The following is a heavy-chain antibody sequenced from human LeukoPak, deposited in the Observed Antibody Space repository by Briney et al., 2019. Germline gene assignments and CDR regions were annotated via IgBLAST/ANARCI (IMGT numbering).Heavy chain of an antibody. CDR3: ASDADWFESIQYYFDN. Sequence: PGGSLRPSCAASGFAFSNFAMHWVRQAPGKGLEWVALISYDGNRQFYADSVKGRFTISRDNSKNTLFLQMNSLRAEDTAVYFCASDADWFESIQYYFDNWGQGTLVTVSS. CDR1: GFAFSNFA. J-gene: IGHJ4*02. D-gene: IGHD3-10*01. CDR2: ISYDGNRQ. V-gene: IGHV3-30*04.